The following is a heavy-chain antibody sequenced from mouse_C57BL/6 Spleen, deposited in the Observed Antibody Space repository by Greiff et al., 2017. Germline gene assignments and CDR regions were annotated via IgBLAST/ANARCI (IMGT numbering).Heavy chain of an antibody. CDR2: INPSSGYT. CDR3: ASQNWDGDY. D-gene: IGHD4-1*01. Sequence: QVQLQQSGAELAKPGASVKLSCKASGYTFTSYWIHWVKQRPGQGLEWIGYINPSSGYTKYNQKFKDKATLTADKSSSTAYMPLRSLTYEDSAVYYCASQNWDGDYWGQGTTLTVSS. CDR1: GYTFTSYW. J-gene: IGHJ2*01. V-gene: IGHV1-7*01.